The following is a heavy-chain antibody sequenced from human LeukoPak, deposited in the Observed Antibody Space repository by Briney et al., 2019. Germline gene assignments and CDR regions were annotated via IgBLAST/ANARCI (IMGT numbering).Heavy chain of an antibody. D-gene: IGHD1-26*01. CDR1: GGSISSYY. Sequence: PSETLSLTCTVSGGSISSYYWTWIRQPPGKGLEWIGDIYITGSTNYNPYLKRRVTMSVDTSKNQFSLRLSSVTAADTAVYYCARVRIGETSYDASDVWGLGTMVTVSP. J-gene: IGHJ3*01. V-gene: IGHV4-59*13. CDR2: IYITGST. CDR3: ARVRIGETSYDASDV.